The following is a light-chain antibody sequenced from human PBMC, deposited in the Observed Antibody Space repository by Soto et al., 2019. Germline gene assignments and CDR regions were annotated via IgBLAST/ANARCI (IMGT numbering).Light chain of an antibody. J-gene: IGKJ2*01. CDR3: QQYGSSPPYT. Sequence: EVVLTQSPGTLSLSPGERATLSCRASQTVSNNYLAWYQHKPGQSPKLLIFGSSDRATGIPDRFSGSGSGTDLTLTISRLEPEDFAVYYWQQYGSSPPYTFGQGTKLEIK. CDR2: GSS. CDR1: QTVSNNY. V-gene: IGKV3-20*01.